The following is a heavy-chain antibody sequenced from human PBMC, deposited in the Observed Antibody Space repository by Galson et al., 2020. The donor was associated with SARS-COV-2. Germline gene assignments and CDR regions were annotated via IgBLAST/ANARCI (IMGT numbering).Heavy chain of an antibody. CDR2: IYYSGST. D-gene: IGHD6-19*01. J-gene: IGHJ4*02. V-gene: IGHV4-59*13. Sequence: SETLSLTCTVSGGSISSYYWSWIRQPPGKGLEWIGYIYYSGSTNYNPSLKSRVTISVDTSKNQFSLKLSSVTAADTAVYYCARAPSYSSGWYAQDYWGQGTLVTVSA. CDR1: GGSISSYY. CDR3: ARAPSYSSGWYAQDY.